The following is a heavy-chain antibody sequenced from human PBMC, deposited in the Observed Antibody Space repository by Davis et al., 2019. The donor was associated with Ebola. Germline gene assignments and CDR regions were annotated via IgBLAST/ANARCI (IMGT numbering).Heavy chain of an antibody. CDR2: IHTDGNT. CDR3: ARDLPVAGTTGFDY. J-gene: IGHJ4*02. CDR1: GFAVSNNY. Sequence: GGSLRLSCAASGFAVSNNYISWVRQAPGKGLEWVSVIHTDGNTDYADSVKGRFTISRDNAKNSLYLQMNSLRAEDTAVYYCARDLPVAGTTGFDYWGQGTLVTVSS. V-gene: IGHV3-53*01. D-gene: IGHD6-19*01.